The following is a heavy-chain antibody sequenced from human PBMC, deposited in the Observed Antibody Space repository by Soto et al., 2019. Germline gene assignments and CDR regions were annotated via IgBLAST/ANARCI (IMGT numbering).Heavy chain of an antibody. CDR2: INPSGGST. Sequence: QVQLVQSGAEVKKPGASVKVSCKASGYTFTSYYMHWVRQAPGQGLEWMGIINPSGGSTSYAQKFQVIVTRTRDTSTSTVYMELSSLRSEDTAVYYCARDVGTTVTTWFDYWGQGTLVTVSS. V-gene: IGHV1-46*01. D-gene: IGHD4-17*01. CDR3: ARDVGTTVTTWFDY. J-gene: IGHJ4*02. CDR1: GYTFTSYY.